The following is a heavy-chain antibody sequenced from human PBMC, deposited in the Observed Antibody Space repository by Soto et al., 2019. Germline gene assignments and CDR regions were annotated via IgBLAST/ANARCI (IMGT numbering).Heavy chain of an antibody. Sequence: SLKVSCKASGGTFSSYAITWVRQAPGQGLEWMGGIIPIFGTANYAQKLQGRVTITADESTAYMELRSLRSEDTAVYYCARGGENYGGVSHAFDIWGQGTMVTVSS. J-gene: IGHJ3*02. CDR2: IIPIFGTA. V-gene: IGHV1-69*13. D-gene: IGHD4-17*01. CDR1: GGTFSSYA. CDR3: ARGGENYGGVSHAFDI.